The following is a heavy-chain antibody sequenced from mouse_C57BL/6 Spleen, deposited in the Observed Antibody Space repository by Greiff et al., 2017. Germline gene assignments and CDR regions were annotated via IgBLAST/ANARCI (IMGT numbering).Heavy chain of an antibody. CDR3: ASRFITTVVGAMDY. CDR1: GFSLTSYG. Sequence: QVHVKQSGPGLVQPSQSLSITCTVSGFSLTSYGVHWVRQSPGKGLEWLGVIWSGGSTDYNAAFISRLSISKDNSKSQVFFKMNSLQADDTAIYDCASRFITTVVGAMDYWGQGTSVTVSS. V-gene: IGHV2-2*01. CDR2: IWSGGST. J-gene: IGHJ4*01. D-gene: IGHD1-1*01.